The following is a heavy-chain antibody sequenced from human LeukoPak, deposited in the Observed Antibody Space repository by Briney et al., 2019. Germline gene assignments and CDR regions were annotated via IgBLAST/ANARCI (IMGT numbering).Heavy chain of an antibody. CDR3: AREGYNSGPIPFDS. CDR2: ISYDGSNK. J-gene: IGHJ5*01. CDR1: GFTFSSYA. D-gene: IGHD5-18*01. Sequence: GGSLRLSCAASGFTFSSYAMHWVRQAPGKGLEWVAVISYDGSNKYYADSVKGRFTISRDNSKNTLYLQMNSLRAEDTAVYYCAREGYNSGPIPFDSWGQGALVTVSS. V-gene: IGHV3-30-3*01.